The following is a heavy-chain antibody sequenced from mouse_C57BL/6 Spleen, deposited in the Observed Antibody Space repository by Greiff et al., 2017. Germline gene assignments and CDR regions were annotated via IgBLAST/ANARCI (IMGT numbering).Heavy chain of an antibody. CDR2: ISGGGGNT. J-gene: IGHJ3*01. V-gene: IGHV5-9*01. CDR1: GFTFSSYT. CDR3: ARQDSNYPAWFAY. Sequence: EVMLVESGGGLVKPGGSLKLSCAASGFTFSSYTMSWVRQTPEKRLEWVATISGGGGNTYYPDSVKGRFTISRDNAKNTLYLQMRSLRSEDTALYYCARQDSNYPAWFAYWGQGTLVTVSA. D-gene: IGHD2-5*01.